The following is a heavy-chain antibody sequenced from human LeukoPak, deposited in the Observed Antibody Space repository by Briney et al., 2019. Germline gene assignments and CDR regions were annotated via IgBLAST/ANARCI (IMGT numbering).Heavy chain of an antibody. J-gene: IGHJ4*02. V-gene: IGHV3-21*04. CDR1: GFTLRTYT. D-gene: IGHD6-13*01. CDR2: IDTGSHYI. CDR3: VRVVTTSSGWYHFDN. Sequence: GGSLRLSCAASGFTLRTYTMNWVRQASGKGLEWVSSIDTGSHYIYYADSVKGRFTISRDNAKNSLFLQMSSLRAEDTAVYYCVRVVTTSSGWYHFDNWGQGTLVTVSS.